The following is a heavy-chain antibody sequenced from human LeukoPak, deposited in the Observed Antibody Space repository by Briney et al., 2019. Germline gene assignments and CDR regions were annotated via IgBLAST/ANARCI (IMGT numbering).Heavy chain of an antibody. CDR3: ARDRLAAAYVGGGYFYSMDV. J-gene: IGHJ6*03. CDR1: GDSVSSNSDT. D-gene: IGHD6-13*01. CDR2: TYYRSKRYN. Sequence: SQTLSLTCAISGDSVSSNSDTWNWIRQSPSRGLEWLGRTYYRSKRYNDYAVSVKSRISISPDTSKNQYTLQLDSLTPEDTAVYYCARDRLAAAYVGGGYFYSMDVWGKGTTVTVSS. V-gene: IGHV6-1*01.